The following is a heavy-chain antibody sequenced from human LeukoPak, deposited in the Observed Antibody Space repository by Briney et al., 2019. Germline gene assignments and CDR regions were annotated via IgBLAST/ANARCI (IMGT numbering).Heavy chain of an antibody. D-gene: IGHD3-9*01. J-gene: IGHJ4*02. CDR2: ISWNSGSI. CDR3: AKDLYDILTGYPDY. Sequence: SLRLSCSASGFTFDDYAMHWVRQAPGKGLEWVSGISWNSGSIGYADSVKGRFTISRDNAKNSLYLQMNSLRAEDTALYYCAKDLYDILTGYPDYWGQGTLVTVSS. CDR1: GFTFDDYA. V-gene: IGHV3-9*01.